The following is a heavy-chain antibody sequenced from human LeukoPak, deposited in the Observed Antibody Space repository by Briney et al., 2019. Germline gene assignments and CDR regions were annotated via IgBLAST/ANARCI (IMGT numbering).Heavy chain of an antibody. D-gene: IGHD3-22*01. CDR2: ISYDGSNK. J-gene: IGHJ4*02. Sequence: GGSLRLSCAASGFTFSSYGMHWVRQAPGKGLEWVAVISYDGSNKYYADSVKGRFTISRDNSKNTLYLQMNSLRAEDTAVYYCAKVRTYYYDSGFDYWGQGTLVTVSS. CDR1: GFTFSSYG. V-gene: IGHV3-30*18. CDR3: AKVRTYYYDSGFDY.